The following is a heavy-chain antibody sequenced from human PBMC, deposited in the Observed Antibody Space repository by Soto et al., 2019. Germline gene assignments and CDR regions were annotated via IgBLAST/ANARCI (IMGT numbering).Heavy chain of an antibody. CDR2: ISRDGSNK. CDR1: GFTFSGYA. J-gene: IGHJ4*02. Sequence: GGSLRLSCAASGFTFSGYAIHWVRQAPGKGLEWVAVISRDGSNKYYVDSVKGRFTISRDNSKNTLYLQMNSLRDEDTAVYYCARSRNSAVADSFDFWGQGTLVTVSS. CDR3: ARSRNSAVADSFDF. D-gene: IGHD3-10*01. V-gene: IGHV3-30*04.